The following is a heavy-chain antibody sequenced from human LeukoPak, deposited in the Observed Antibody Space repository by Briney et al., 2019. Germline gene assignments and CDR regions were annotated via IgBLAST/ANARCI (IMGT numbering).Heavy chain of an antibody. CDR3: ARGLRIMVAFGGVIVDS. CDR1: GFTFSLYA. V-gene: IGHV3-64D*06. CDR2: ITSNGGST. J-gene: IGHJ4*02. Sequence: GGSLRLSCSASGFTFSLYAMHWVRQAPGRGLEYVSAITSNGGSTYYADSVKGRFTISRDNSKNTLYLHMSTLRPEDTAVYYCARGLRIMVAFGGVIVDSWGQGTLVTVSS. D-gene: IGHD3-16*02.